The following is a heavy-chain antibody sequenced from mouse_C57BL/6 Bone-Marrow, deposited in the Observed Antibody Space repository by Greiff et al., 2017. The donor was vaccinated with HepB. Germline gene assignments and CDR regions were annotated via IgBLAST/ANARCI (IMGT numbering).Heavy chain of an antibody. Sequence: VQLKESGPELVKPGASVKLSCKASGYTFASYDINWVKQRPGQGLEWIGWIYPRDGSTKYNEKFKGKATLTVDTSSSTAYMELHSLTSEDSAVYFCARFGDTTVGDFFAYWGQGTLVTVSA. CDR3: ARFGDTTVGDFFAY. CDR1: GYTFASYD. V-gene: IGHV1-85*01. CDR2: IYPRDGST. D-gene: IGHD1-1*01. J-gene: IGHJ3*01.